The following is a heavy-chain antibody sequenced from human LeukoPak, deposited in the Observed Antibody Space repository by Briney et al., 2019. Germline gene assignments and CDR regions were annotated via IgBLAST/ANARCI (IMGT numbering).Heavy chain of an antibody. D-gene: IGHD2-15*01. CDR3: AKDLIGYCSGGSCRGLDP. CDR1: GFTFSSYG. V-gene: IGHV3-30*02. Sequence: GGSLRLSCAASGFTFSSYGMHWVRQAPGKGLEWVAFIRYDGSNKYYADSVKGRFTISRDNSKNTLCLQMNSLRAEDTAVYYCAKDLIGYCSGGSCRGLDPWGQGTLVTVSS. J-gene: IGHJ5*02. CDR2: IRYDGSNK.